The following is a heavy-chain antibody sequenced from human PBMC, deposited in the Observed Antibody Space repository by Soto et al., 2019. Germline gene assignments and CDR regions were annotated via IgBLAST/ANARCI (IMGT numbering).Heavy chain of an antibody. CDR3: ARNMDYYYGPGSGNEHGF. D-gene: IGHD3-10*01. CDR2: INPRFGDT. J-gene: IGHJ6*02. CDR1: GYTFTAYY. Sequence: QVQLVQSGAELKEPGDSVRVSCEASGYTFTAYYIHWVRQAPGQGLEWMGWINPRFGDTSYAQDFQGRVSMTRDTSISTVYMELSRLTSDDTAIYYCARNMDYYYGPGSGNEHGFWGQGTTVTVFS. V-gene: IGHV1-2*02.